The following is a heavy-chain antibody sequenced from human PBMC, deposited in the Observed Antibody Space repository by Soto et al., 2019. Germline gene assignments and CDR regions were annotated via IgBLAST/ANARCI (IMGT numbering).Heavy chain of an antibody. D-gene: IGHD4-17*01. J-gene: IGHJ6*02. V-gene: IGHV4-39*01. CDR1: GGSISSSSYY. CDR2: IYYSGST. Sequence: VSGGSISSSSYYWGWIRQPPGKGLEWIGSIYYSGSTYYNPSLKSRVTISVDTSKNQFSLKLSSVTAADTAVYYCARQNYGDWYYGMDVWGQGTPVTVSS. CDR3: ARQNYGDWYYGMDV.